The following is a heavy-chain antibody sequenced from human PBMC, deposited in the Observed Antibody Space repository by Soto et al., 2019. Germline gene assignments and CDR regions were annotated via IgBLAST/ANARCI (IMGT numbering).Heavy chain of an antibody. J-gene: IGHJ4*02. Sequence: PGGSLRLSCVVSGFTFSSYWMTWGRQVPGKGLEWVANIKQDGTEKYYVDSVRGRFTISRDNAKNSLYLQMNSLRAEDTAVYYCARVRKTATGDYWGQGTQVTVPQ. V-gene: IGHV3-7*03. D-gene: IGHD5-18*01. CDR1: GFTFSSYW. CDR2: IKQDGTEK. CDR3: ARVRKTATGDY.